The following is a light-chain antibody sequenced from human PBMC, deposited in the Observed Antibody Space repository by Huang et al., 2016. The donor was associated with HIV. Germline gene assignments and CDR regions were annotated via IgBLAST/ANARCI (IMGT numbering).Light chain of an antibody. J-gene: IGKJ2*01. CDR3: QQYNNWPYT. Sequence: EVVMTQSPATLSVSPWERATLSCRARQSVSSNLAWYQQKPGQPPRRLIYGASTRATGIPARFSGSGSGTEFTLTISSLQSEDFAVYSCQQYNNWPYTFGQGTKLEIK. CDR2: GAS. CDR1: QSVSSN. V-gene: IGKV3-15*01.